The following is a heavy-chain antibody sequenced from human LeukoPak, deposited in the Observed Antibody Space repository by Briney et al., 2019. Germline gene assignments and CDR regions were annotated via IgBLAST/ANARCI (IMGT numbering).Heavy chain of an antibody. Sequence: GGSLRLSCAASGFTFSSYAMSWVRQAPGKGLEWVSAISGSGGSTYYADSVKGRFTISRDNSKNTLYLQMNSLRAEDTAVYYCAKKGASTSPGSNYYYYYMDVWGKGTTVTVSS. CDR1: GFTFSSYA. CDR3: AKKGASTSPGSNYYYYYMDV. J-gene: IGHJ6*03. D-gene: IGHD1-26*01. CDR2: ISGSGGST. V-gene: IGHV3-23*01.